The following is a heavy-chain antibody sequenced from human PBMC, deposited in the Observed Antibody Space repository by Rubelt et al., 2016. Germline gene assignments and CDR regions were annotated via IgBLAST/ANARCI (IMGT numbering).Heavy chain of an antibody. J-gene: IGHJ4*02. D-gene: IGHD6-13*01. CDR2: TYSGGST. CDR1: GFTVSSNY. CDR3: AGPHSSSWYCVDY. Sequence: EVQLVESGGGLIQPGGSLRLSCAASGFTVSSNYMSWVRQAPGKGLEWVSVTYSGGSTYSAASVTGRFTISRDNSKNTRYLRPNSRRAEDTAVYYCAGPHSSSWYCVDYWGQGTLSPSPQ. V-gene: IGHV3-53*01.